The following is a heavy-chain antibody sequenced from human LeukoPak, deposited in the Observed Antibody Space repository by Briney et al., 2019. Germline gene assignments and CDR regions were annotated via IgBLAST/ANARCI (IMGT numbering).Heavy chain of an antibody. Sequence: PGGSLRLSCVASKFTFTSCAMNWVRQAPGKGLEWVSVISGSGGSTYYADSVKGRFTISRDNSKNTLYLQMNSLRAEDTALYYCAKGLRYSSGWYSRGGMDVWGQGTTVTVSS. CDR1: KFTFTSCA. V-gene: IGHV3-23*01. J-gene: IGHJ6*02. CDR2: ISGSGGST. CDR3: AKGLRYSSGWYSRGGMDV. D-gene: IGHD6-19*01.